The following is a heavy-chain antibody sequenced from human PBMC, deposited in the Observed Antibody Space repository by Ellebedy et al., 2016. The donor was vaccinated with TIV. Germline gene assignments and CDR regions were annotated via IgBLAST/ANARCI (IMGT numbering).Heavy chain of an antibody. V-gene: IGHV4-39*01. D-gene: IGHD2-2*01. Sequence: SETLSLTXTVSGGSISSSSYYWGWIRQPPGKGLEWIGSIYYSGSTYYNPSLKSRVTISVDTSKNQFSLKLSSVTAADTAVYYCARVVVVPAAHDAFDIWGQGTMVTVSS. CDR2: IYYSGST. CDR3: ARVVVVPAAHDAFDI. J-gene: IGHJ3*02. CDR1: GGSISSSSYY.